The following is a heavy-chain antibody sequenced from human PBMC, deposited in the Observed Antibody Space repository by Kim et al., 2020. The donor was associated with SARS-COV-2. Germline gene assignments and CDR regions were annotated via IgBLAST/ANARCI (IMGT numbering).Heavy chain of an antibody. CDR3: ARELGLVVAATGWFDP. V-gene: IGHV1-3*01. D-gene: IGHD2-15*01. Sequence: NFQGRVPITRDTSASTAYMELSSMRSKDTAVYYCARELGLVVAATGWFDPWGQGTLVTVSS. J-gene: IGHJ5*02.